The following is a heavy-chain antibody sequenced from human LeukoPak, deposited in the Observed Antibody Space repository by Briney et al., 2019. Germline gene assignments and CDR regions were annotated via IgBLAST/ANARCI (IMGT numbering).Heavy chain of an antibody. CDR2: ISSSSSYT. CDR1: GFTFSSYE. D-gene: IGHD4-23*01. V-gene: IGHV3-21*05. CDR3: ARDRTTVATSGAFDI. J-gene: IGHJ3*02. Sequence: GGSLRLSCAASGFTFSSYEMNWVRQAPGKGLEWVSYISSSSSYTKYADSVKGRFTISRDNAKNSLYLQMNNLRAEDTAVYYCARDRTTVATSGAFDIWGQGTMVTVSS.